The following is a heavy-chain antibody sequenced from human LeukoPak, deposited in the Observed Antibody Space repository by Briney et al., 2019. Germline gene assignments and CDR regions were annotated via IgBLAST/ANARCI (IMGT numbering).Heavy chain of an antibody. D-gene: IGHD2/OR15-2a*01. CDR2: TVGGGDGT. J-gene: IGHJ3*02. CDR1: GVTFSSTS. CDR3: ARDRRSMPAFDI. V-gene: IGHV3-23*01. Sequence: GGSLRLSCAASGVTFSSTSMSWVRQAPGKGLEWVAVTVGGGDGTYYADSVKGRFTISRDNSNNTLYLQMNSLRAEDTAVYYCARDRRSMPAFDIWGQGTMVTVSS.